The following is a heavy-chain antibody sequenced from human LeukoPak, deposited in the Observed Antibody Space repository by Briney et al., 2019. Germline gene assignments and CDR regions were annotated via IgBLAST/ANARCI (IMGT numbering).Heavy chain of an antibody. J-gene: IGHJ4*02. CDR2: INPNSGGT. CDR1: GYTFTCYY. V-gene: IGHV1-2*02. CDR3: ARANTVTTAFDY. D-gene: IGHD4-17*01. Sequence: ASVKVSCKASGYTFTCYYMHWVRQAPGQGLEWMGWINPNSGGTNYAQKFQGRVTMTRDTSISTAYMELSRLRSDDTAVYYCARANTVTTAFDYWGQGTLVTVSS.